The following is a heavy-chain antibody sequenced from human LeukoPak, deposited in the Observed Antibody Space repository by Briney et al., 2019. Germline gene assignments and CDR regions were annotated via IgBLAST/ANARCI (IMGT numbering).Heavy chain of an antibody. Sequence: PGGSLRLSCAASGFTFSSYGMHWVRQAPGKGLEWVAVIWYDGSNKFYADSVKGRFTISRDNSKNTLYLQMNSLRAEDTAVYYCARAYYYGSGSYYFYFDYWGQGTLVTVSS. CDR2: IWYDGSNK. CDR1: GFTFSSYG. J-gene: IGHJ4*02. CDR3: ARAYYYGSGSYYFYFDY. D-gene: IGHD3-10*01. V-gene: IGHV3-33*01.